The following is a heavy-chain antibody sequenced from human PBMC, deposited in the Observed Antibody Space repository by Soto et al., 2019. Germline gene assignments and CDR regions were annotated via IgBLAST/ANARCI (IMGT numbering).Heavy chain of an antibody. CDR3: ARDYPLQTYRGFDY. J-gene: IGHJ4*02. Sequence: QVQLVESGGGVVQPGRSLRLSCAASGFTFSSYVMHWVRQAPGKGLEWVAVIWDDGSNKYYADSVKGRFTIFRDNSKNTLYLQMNSLRAEDTAVYYCARDYPLQTYRGFDYWGQGTLVTVSS. V-gene: IGHV3-33*01. D-gene: IGHD2-2*01. CDR1: GFTFSSYV. CDR2: IWDDGSNK.